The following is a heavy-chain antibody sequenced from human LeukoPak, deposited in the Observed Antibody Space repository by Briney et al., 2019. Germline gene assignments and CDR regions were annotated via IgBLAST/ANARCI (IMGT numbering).Heavy chain of an antibody. J-gene: IGHJ5*02. Sequence: SETLSLTCAVSGGPISSGGHSWSWIRQPPGKGLEWIGYIYYTENTYYNPSLKSRVTISVDTSKNQFSLKLSSVTAADTVVYYCARQDYDILTGYLNWFDPWGQGTLVTVSS. CDR1: GGPISSGGHS. D-gene: IGHD3-9*01. V-gene: IGHV4-30-2*03. CDR3: ARQDYDILTGYLNWFDP. CDR2: IYYTENT.